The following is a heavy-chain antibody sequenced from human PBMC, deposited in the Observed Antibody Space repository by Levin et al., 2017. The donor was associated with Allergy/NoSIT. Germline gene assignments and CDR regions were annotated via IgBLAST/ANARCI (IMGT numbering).Heavy chain of an antibody. CDR3: ARRCIAARPYYYYYMDV. J-gene: IGHJ6*03. CDR1: GYTFTSYD. D-gene: IGHD6-6*01. Sequence: GESLKISCKASGYTFTSYDINWVRQATGQGLEWMGWMNPNSGNTGYAQRFQGRVTMTRNTSISTAYLELSSLRSEDTAVYYCARRCIAARPYYYYYMDVWGKGTTVTVSS. CDR2: MNPNSGNT. V-gene: IGHV1-8*01.